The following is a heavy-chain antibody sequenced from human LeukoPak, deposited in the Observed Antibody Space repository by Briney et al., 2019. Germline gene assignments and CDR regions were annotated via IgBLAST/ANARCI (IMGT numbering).Heavy chain of an antibody. CDR1: GGTFSSYA. V-gene: IGHV1-69*13. Sequence: SVKVSCKASGGTFSSYAISWVRQAPGQGLEWMGGIIPIFGTANYAQKFQGRATITADESTSTAYMELSSLRSEDTAVYYCARDDGYKFGKFDYWGQGTLVTASS. D-gene: IGHD5-24*01. J-gene: IGHJ4*02. CDR2: IIPIFGTA. CDR3: ARDDGYKFGKFDY.